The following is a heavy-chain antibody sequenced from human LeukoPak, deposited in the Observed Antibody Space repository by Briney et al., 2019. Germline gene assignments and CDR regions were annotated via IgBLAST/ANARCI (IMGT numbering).Heavy chain of an antibody. CDR1: GFTFSSFW. D-gene: IGHD4-17*01. CDR3: ARGKDGDYAHLDY. Sequence: PGGSLRLSCAASGFTFSSFWMSWVRQAPGKGLEWVAHIKQDGSEKYYVDSVKGRFTISRDNAKNSVYLQMNSLRGEDTAFYYCARGKDGDYAHLDYWGQGTLVTVSS. V-gene: IGHV3-7*01. CDR2: IKQDGSEK. J-gene: IGHJ4*02.